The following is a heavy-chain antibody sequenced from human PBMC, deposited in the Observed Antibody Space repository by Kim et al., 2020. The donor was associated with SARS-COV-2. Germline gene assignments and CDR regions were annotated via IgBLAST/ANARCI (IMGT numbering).Heavy chain of an antibody. Sequence: SETLSLTCTVSGGSISSYYWSWIRQPPGKGLEWIGYIYYSGSTNYNPSLKSRVTISVDTSKNQFSLKLSSVTAADTAVYYCARWVPGVIWYFDYWGQGTLVTVSS. CDR2: IYYSGST. D-gene: IGHD3-16*02. V-gene: IGHV4-59*13. CDR3: ARWVPGVIWYFDY. J-gene: IGHJ4*02. CDR1: GGSISSYY.